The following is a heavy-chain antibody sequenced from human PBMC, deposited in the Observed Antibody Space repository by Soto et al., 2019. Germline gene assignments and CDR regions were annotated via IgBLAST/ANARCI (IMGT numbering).Heavy chain of an antibody. CDR2: ISGGADIT. V-gene: IGHV3-23*01. J-gene: IGHJ4*02. D-gene: IGHD4-17*01. CDR1: GFTFTSYA. Sequence: EVQLLESGGGLEQPGGSLRLSCAASGFTFTSYAMGWVRQAPGKGLEWVSSISGGADITNYADSVKGRFTISRDNSRDTLYLQMNSLRFEDTALYYCARLPIMTTVTHYLDNWGQGALVTVSS. CDR3: ARLPIMTTVTHYLDN.